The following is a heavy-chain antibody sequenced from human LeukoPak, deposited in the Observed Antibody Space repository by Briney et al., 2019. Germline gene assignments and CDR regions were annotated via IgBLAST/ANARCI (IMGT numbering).Heavy chain of an antibody. Sequence: GRSLRLSCAASGFTFSSYAMHWVRQAPGKGLEWVAVISYDGSNKYYADSVKGRFTISRDNSKNTLYLQMNSLRAEDTAVYYCARRLDYGGNSEVYFDYWGQGTLVTVSS. CDR1: GFTFSSYA. J-gene: IGHJ4*02. CDR3: ARRLDYGGNSEVYFDY. V-gene: IGHV3-30-3*01. D-gene: IGHD4-23*01. CDR2: ISYDGSNK.